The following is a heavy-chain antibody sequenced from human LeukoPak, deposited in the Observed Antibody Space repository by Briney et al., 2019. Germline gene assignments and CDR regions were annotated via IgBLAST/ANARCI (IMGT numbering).Heavy chain of an antibody. Sequence: GGSLRLSCAASGFTFSNYWMSWVRQAPGKGLEWVANIKQDGSEKYYVDSTEGRFTISRDNATNSLYLQMNSLRAEDTAVYYCARPSQASGSFFESWGQGTLVTVSS. CDR3: ARPSQASGSFFES. D-gene: IGHD1-26*01. CDR2: IKQDGSEK. J-gene: IGHJ4*02. CDR1: GFTFSNYW. V-gene: IGHV3-7*01.